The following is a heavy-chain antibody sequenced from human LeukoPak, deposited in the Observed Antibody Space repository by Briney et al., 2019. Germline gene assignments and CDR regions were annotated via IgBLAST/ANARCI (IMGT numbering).Heavy chain of an antibody. CDR2: IYHSGST. D-gene: IGHD2-21*01. J-gene: IGHJ4*02. V-gene: IGHV4-38-2*02. CDR3: ARDPVYLPGGERDYLGSYFDY. Sequence: PSETLSLTCTVSGYSISSGYYWGWIRQPPGKGLEWIGSIYHSGSTYYNPSLKSRVTISVDTSKNQFSLKLSSVTAADTAVYYCARDPVYLPGGERDYLGSYFDYWGQGTLVTVSS. CDR1: GYSISSGYY.